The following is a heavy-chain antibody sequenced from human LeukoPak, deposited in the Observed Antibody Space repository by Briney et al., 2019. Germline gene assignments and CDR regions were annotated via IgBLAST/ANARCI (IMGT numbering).Heavy chain of an antibody. CDR1: GYTFTYRY. Sequence: GASVRVSCKASGYTFTYRYLHWVRQAPGQALEWMGWITPFNGNTNYAQQFQDRVTITRDRSRNTVYMELNSLRFEDTAMYYCARSPFSGDDDAFDIWGQGTMVTVSS. CDR2: ITPFNGNT. D-gene: IGHD5-12*01. CDR3: ARSPFSGDDDAFDI. J-gene: IGHJ3*02. V-gene: IGHV1-45*02.